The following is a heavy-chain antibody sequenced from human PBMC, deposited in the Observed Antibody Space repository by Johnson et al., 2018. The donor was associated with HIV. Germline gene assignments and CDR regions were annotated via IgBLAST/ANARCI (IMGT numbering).Heavy chain of an antibody. CDR2: ISYAGSKQ. CDR1: RFAFKTYA. Sequence: QVQLVESGGGVVQPGLSLRLSCAASRFAFKTYAMHWVRQTPGKGLEWLAVISYAGSKQYYADSVKGRFTISRDNSKNTLSLQMNSLRAEDTAVYYCANFGVVTYGFDIWGQGTMVTVSS. CDR3: ANFGVVTYGFDI. J-gene: IGHJ3*02. D-gene: IGHD3-3*01. V-gene: IGHV3-30-3*02.